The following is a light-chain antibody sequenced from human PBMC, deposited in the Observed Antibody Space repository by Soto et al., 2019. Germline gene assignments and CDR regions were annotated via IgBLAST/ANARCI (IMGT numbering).Light chain of an antibody. CDR1: SSDVGGFEY. J-gene: IGLJ1*01. CDR2: DVT. Sequence: QSVLSQPASVSGSPGQSITISCTGTSSDVGGFEYVSWYQHQPGKAPKLINYDVTKRPSGVSNRFSASKSGNTASLTISGIQAEDEGDYYCGSITRSTTSVFGTGTKVTVL. CDR3: GSITRSTTSV. V-gene: IGLV2-14*01.